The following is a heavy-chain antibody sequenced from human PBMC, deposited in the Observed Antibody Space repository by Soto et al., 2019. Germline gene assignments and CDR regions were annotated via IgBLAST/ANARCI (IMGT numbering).Heavy chain of an antibody. V-gene: IGHV3-23*01. D-gene: IGHD1-7*01. CDR2: ISGSGFDK. CDR1: GFTFSSYA. Sequence: EVQLLESGGGLVQPGGSLRLSCAASGFTFSSYAMSWVRQAPEKGLQWVSTISGSGFDKYYADSVKGRFTISRDNSKNTLYLQMNSLRGEDTAVYYCAKGPNWNYPDYWGQGALVTVSS. CDR3: AKGPNWNYPDY. J-gene: IGHJ4*02.